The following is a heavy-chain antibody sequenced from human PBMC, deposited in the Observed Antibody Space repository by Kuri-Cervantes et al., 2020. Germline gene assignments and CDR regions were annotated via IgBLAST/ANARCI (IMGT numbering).Heavy chain of an antibody. J-gene: IGHJ6*02. Sequence: ASVKVSCKASGYTFTSYGISWVRQAPGQGLEWMGWISAYNGNTNYAQELQGRVTMTTDTSTSTAYMELRSLRSDDTAVHYCARPHCSSTSCYTQTYYYYYGMDVWGQGTTVTVSS. V-gene: IGHV1-18*01. CDR2: ISAYNGNT. CDR3: ARPHCSSTSCYTQTYYYYYGMDV. D-gene: IGHD2-2*02. CDR1: GYTFTSYG.